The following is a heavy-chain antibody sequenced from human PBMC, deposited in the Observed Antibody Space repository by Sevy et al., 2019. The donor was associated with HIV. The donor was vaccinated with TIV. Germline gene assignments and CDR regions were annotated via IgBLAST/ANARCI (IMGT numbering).Heavy chain of an antibody. CDR2: INGDGSSI. J-gene: IGHJ3*02. D-gene: IGHD6-13*01. CDR1: GFSFSNNW. V-gene: IGHV3-74*01. CDR3: AGSNWYAAFDI. Sequence: GGYLRLYCATSGFSFSNNWMHWVRQAPGKGLVCVSRINGDGSSISYADPVNGRFTISRDNAKNTLYLQMNSLRVEDTAVYYCAGSNWYAAFDIWGPGTMVTVSS.